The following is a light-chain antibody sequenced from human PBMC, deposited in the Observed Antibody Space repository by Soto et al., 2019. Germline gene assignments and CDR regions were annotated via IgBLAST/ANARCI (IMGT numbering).Light chain of an antibody. CDR2: EVS. CDR1: SSDVGGYNY. V-gene: IGLV2-14*01. CDR3: SSYTSSSTKV. Sequence: QSALTQPASVSGSPGQSITISCNGTSSDVGGYNYVSWYQQHPGKAPKLMIYEVSNRPSGVSNRFSGSKSGNTASLTISGLQAEDEVDYYCSSYTSSSTKVFGTGTKVTVL. J-gene: IGLJ1*01.